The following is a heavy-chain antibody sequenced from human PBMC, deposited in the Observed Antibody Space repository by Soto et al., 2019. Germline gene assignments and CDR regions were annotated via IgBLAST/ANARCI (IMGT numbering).Heavy chain of an antibody. CDR1: GFTFSSFG. Sequence: QVQLVESGGGVVQPGRSLRLSCAASGFTFSSFGMHWVRQAPGKGLEWVAVASYDGSYKYYADSVKGRFTISRDNSKNTLYLQMTSLRAEDTAVYYCATERSVVATTPDFDYWGQGTLVTVSS. V-gene: IGHV3-30*03. J-gene: IGHJ4*02. D-gene: IGHD5-12*01. CDR3: ATERSVVATTPDFDY. CDR2: ASYDGSYK.